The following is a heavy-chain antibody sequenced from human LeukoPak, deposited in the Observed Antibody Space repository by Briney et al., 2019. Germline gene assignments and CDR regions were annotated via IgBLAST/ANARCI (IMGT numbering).Heavy chain of an antibody. V-gene: IGHV1-2*02. CDR3: ARDDSSGYSTEYFQH. Sequence: ASVKVSCKASGYTFTGYYIHWVRQAPGQGLEWMGWINPNSGGTNYAQKFQGRVTMTRDTSISTAYMELSRLRSDDTAVYYCARDDSSGYSTEYFQHWGQGTLVTVSS. D-gene: IGHD3-22*01. CDR1: GYTFTGYY. CDR2: INPNSGGT. J-gene: IGHJ1*01.